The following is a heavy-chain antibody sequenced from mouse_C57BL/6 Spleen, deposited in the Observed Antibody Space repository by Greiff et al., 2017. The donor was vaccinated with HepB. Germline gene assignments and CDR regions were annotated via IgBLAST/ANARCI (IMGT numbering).Heavy chain of an antibody. CDR3: AIPTYYYGSTYYFDY. D-gene: IGHD1-1*01. CDR1: GYAFSSSW. J-gene: IGHJ2*01. CDR2: IYPGDGDT. V-gene: IGHV1-82*01. Sequence: QVHVKQSGPELVKPGASVKISCKASGYAFSSSWMNWVKQRPGKGLEWIGRIYPGDGDTNYNGKFKGKATLTADKSSSTAYMQLSSLTSEDSAVYFCAIPTYYYGSTYYFDYWGQGTTLTVSS.